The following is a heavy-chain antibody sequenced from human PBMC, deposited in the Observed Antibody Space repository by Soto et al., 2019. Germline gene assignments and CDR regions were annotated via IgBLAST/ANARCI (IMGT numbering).Heavy chain of an antibody. CDR1: GFTFSSYA. Sequence: GGSLRLSCAASGFTFSSYAMSWDRQAPGKGLEWVSGISCNGDSTSYADSVKGRFTISRDNAKKALYLQMNRLRVEDTALYYCARDYILSRSWYGGSNRFDPWGQGTLVTVSS. D-gene: IGHD3-9*01. J-gene: IGHJ5*02. CDR3: ARDYILSRSWYGGSNRFDP. V-gene: IGHV3-20*04. CDR2: ISCNGDST.